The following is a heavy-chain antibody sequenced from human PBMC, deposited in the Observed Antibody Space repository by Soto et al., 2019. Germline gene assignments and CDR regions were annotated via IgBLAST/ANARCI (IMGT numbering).Heavy chain of an antibody. CDR3: ATLRYDFWSGYYLDY. J-gene: IGHJ4*02. Sequence: SETLSLTCAVSGGSISSGGYSWSWIRRPPGKGLEWIGYIYHSGSTYYNPSLKSRVTISVDRSKNQFSLKLSSVTAADTAVYYCATLRYDFWSGYYLDYWGQGTLVTVSS. V-gene: IGHV4-30-2*01. CDR1: GGSISSGGYS. D-gene: IGHD3-3*01. CDR2: IYHSGST.